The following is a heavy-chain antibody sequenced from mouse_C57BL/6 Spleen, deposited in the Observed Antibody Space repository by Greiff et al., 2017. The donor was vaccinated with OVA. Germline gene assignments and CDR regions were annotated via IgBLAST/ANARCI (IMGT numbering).Heavy chain of an antibody. Sequence: EVKLVESGGDLVKPGGSLKLSCAASGFTFSSYGMSWVRQTPDKRLEWVATISSGGSYTYYPDSVKGRFTISRDNAKNTLYLQMSSLKSEDTAMYYCARRGDYDGAWFAYWGQGTLVTVSA. V-gene: IGHV5-6*02. J-gene: IGHJ3*01. CDR2: ISSGGSYT. CDR1: GFTFSSYG. CDR3: ARRGDYDGAWFAY. D-gene: IGHD2-4*01.